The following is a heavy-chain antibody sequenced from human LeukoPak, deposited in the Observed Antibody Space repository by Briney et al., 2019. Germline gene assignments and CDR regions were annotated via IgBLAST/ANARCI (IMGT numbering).Heavy chain of an antibody. CDR1: GDNFNKYS. D-gene: IGHD1/OR15-1a*01. J-gene: IGHJ5*02. V-gene: IGHV1-69*02. Sequence: SVKVSCKASGDNFNKYSIRWVRQAPGQGLEWMGRIMPIFGVTKYAQKFQGRVTSTADESTTTGYMELNNLRSEDTAIYYCSTRPTIWKETTGFAESWGQGTLVIVSS. CDR2: IMPIFGVT. CDR3: STRPTIWKETTGFAES.